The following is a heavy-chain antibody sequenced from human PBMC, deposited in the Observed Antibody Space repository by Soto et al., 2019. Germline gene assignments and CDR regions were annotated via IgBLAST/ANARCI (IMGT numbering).Heavy chain of an antibody. CDR2: FSYGGST. J-gene: IGHJ4*02. D-gene: IGHD5-18*01. CDR1: GGSINSGGYC. Sequence: QVQLQESGPGLVKPSQTLSLTCTVSGGSINSGGYCWSWIRQHPGKGLEWIGCFSYGGSTSYNASLKSRVTISVDTSKNQFSLKLSSVTAADTAVYYCSRGILVWGQGTLITVSS. V-gene: IGHV4-31*03. CDR3: SRGILV.